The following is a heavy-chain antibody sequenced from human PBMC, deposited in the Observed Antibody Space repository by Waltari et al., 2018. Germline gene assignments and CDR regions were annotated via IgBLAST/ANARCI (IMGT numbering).Heavy chain of an antibody. D-gene: IGHD2-2*01. J-gene: IGHJ4*02. CDR2: IYSGGST. V-gene: IGHV3-66*02. CDR3: ARSGMPTRSYFDY. Sequence: EVQLVESGGGLVQPGGSLRLSCAASGFTVSSNYMSWVRQAPGKGLEWVSVIYSGGSTYYADSVKGRFTISRDNSKNTLYLQMNSLRAEDTAVYYCARSGMPTRSYFDYWGQGTLVTVSS. CDR1: GFTVSSNY.